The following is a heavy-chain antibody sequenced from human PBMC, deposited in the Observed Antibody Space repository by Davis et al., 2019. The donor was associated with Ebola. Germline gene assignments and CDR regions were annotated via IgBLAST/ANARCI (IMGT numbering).Heavy chain of an antibody. J-gene: IGHJ6*02. CDR3: ARDLGGERGYSYGLYYYYYGMDV. V-gene: IGHV1-18*01. D-gene: IGHD5-18*01. Sequence: ASVKVSCKASGYTFTSYGISWVRQAPGQGLEWMGWISAYNGNTNYAQKLQGRVTMATDTSTSTAYMELRSLRSDDTAVYYCARDLGGERGYSYGLYYYYYGMDVWGQGTTVTVSS. CDR1: GYTFTSYG. CDR2: ISAYNGNT.